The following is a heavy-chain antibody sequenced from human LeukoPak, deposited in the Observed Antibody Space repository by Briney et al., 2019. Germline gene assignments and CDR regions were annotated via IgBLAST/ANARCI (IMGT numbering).Heavy chain of an antibody. J-gene: IGHJ5*02. CDR2: IIPIFGTA. D-gene: IGHD3-3*01. V-gene: IGHV1-69*05. CDR3: ARAPITIFGVVTDGSWFDP. Sequence: SVKVSCKASGGTFSSYAISWVRQAPGQGLEWMGGIIPIFGTANYAQKFQGRVTITTDESTSTAYMELSSLRSEDTAVYYCARAPITIFGVVTDGSWFDPWGQGTLVTVSS. CDR1: GGTFSSYA.